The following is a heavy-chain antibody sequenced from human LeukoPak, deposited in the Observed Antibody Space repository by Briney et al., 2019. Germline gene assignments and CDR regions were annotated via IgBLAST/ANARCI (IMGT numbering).Heavy chain of an antibody. Sequence: GGSLRLSCAASGFTFSSYAMSWVRQAPGKGLEWVSAISGSGGSTSYADSVKGRFTISRDNSKNTLYLQMNSLRAEDTAVYYCAKAAAYCGGDCYYYFDYWGQGTLVTVSS. D-gene: IGHD2-21*02. CDR2: ISGSGGST. J-gene: IGHJ4*02. CDR1: GFTFSSYA. V-gene: IGHV3-23*01. CDR3: AKAAAYCGGDCYYYFDY.